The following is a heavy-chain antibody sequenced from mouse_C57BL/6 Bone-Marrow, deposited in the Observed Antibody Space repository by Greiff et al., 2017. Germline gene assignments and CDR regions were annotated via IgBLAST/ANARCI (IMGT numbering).Heavy chain of an antibody. V-gene: IGHV1-69*01. CDR1: GYTFTSYW. J-gene: IGHJ3*01. Sequence: QVQLQQPGAELVMPGASVKLSCKASGYTFTSYWMHWVKQRPGQGLEWIGEIDPSDSYTNYNQKFKGKSTLTVDKSSSTAYIQRSSLTSEDSAVYYCARSNDGPFAYWGQGTLVTVSA. D-gene: IGHD2-12*01. CDR2: IDPSDSYT. CDR3: ARSNDGPFAY.